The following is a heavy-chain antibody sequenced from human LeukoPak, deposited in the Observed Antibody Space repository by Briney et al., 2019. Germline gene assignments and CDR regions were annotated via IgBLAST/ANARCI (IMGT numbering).Heavy chain of an antibody. V-gene: IGHV3-23*01. D-gene: IGHD3-10*01. CDR3: GKVRGGMYYYGSGSYYMNY. Sequence: GGSLRLSCAASGFTFSSYAMSWVRQAPGKGLEWVSAISGSGGSTYYADSVKGRFTISRGNSKNTLYLQMNSLRAEDTAVYYRGKVRGGMYYYGSGSYYMNYWGEGTVVSVSS. CDR2: ISGSGGST. CDR1: GFTFSSYA. J-gene: IGHJ4*02.